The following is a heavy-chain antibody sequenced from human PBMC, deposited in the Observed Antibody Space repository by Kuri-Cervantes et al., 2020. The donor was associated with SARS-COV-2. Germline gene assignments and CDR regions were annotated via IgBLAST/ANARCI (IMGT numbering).Heavy chain of an antibody. CDR1: GGTFSSYA. CDR3: AREAGYSTYVSQSHYFDY. J-gene: IGHJ4*02. D-gene: IGHD5-18*01. V-gene: IGHV1-69*13. CDR2: IIPIFGTA. Sequence: SVKVSCKASGGTFSSYAISWVRQAPGQGLEWMGRIIPIFGTANYAQKFQGRVTITADESTSTAYMELSSLRSEDTAVYYCAREAGYSTYVSQSHYFDYWGQGTLVTVSS.